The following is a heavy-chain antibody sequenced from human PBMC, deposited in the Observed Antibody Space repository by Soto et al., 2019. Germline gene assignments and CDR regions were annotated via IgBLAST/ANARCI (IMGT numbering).Heavy chain of an antibody. Sequence: QVQLQESGPGLVKPSQTLSLTCTVSGGSISTGGYYWSWIRQHPGRGLEWIGYIYHSGMTFSNPSLQSRVAISIDTSKNNFPLKLGSVTAADTAVYYCATVRWELHDPFDIGGQGKMVSVFS. V-gene: IGHV4-31*03. J-gene: IGHJ3*02. CDR1: GGSISTGGYY. CDR3: ATVRWELHDPFDI. CDR2: IYHSGMT. D-gene: IGHD1-26*01.